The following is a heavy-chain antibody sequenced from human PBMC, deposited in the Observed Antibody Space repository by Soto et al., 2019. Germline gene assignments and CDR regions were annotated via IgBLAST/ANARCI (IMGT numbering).Heavy chain of an antibody. CDR2: IWYDGRNT. Sequence: GGSLRLSCAASGFTFSSYGMHWVRQAPGKGLEWVAVIWYDGRNTYYADSVKGRFTISRDNSKNTLYLQMNSLRAEGTAVYYCARTAYYYDSSGYYFDCWGQGTLVTVSS. V-gene: IGHV3-33*01. CDR1: GFTFSSYG. J-gene: IGHJ4*02. D-gene: IGHD3-22*01. CDR3: ARTAYYYDSSGYYFDC.